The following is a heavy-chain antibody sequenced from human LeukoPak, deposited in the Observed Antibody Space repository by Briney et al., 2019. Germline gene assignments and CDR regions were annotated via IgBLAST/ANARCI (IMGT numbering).Heavy chain of an antibody. Sequence: SETLSLTCTVSGASFSNDYWSWVRQAPGKGLEWICYIYHNGRTNYSPSLKSRIIMSIDTSQNQFSLKLTSVTAADTAVYYCARASEGIGYFDTWGRGSLVTVSS. J-gene: IGHJ4*02. D-gene: IGHD2-15*01. CDR1: GASFSNDY. CDR2: IYHNGRT. V-gene: IGHV4-59*01. CDR3: ARASEGIGYFDT.